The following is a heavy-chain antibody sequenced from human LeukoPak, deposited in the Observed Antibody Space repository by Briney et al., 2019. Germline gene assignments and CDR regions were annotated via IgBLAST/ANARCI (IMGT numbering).Heavy chain of an antibody. CDR1: ASIFSSAR. V-gene: IGHV3-21*01. D-gene: IGHD6-13*01. Sequence: GGSLRLSCAASASIFSSARMNWVRQAPGKGLEWVSSISSSSYIYYADSVKGRFAISRDNARNSLYLQMNSLRVEDTAVYYCARSSRTSWYSDYWGQGTLVTVSS. CDR3: ARSSRTSWYSDY. J-gene: IGHJ4*02. CDR2: ISSSSYI.